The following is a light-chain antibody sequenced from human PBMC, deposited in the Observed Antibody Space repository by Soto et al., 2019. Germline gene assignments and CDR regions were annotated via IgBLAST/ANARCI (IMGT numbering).Light chain of an antibody. J-gene: IGKJ2*01. Sequence: DVVMTQSPLSLPVTLGQPASISCRSSQSLLYSDGDTYLIWFNQRPGQSPRRLIYKVSDRDSGVPDRFSGSGSVTDFTLKISRVEAADVGVYYCMQGTHWPYTFGQGTNLEIK. CDR2: KVS. V-gene: IGKV2-30*01. CDR1: QSLLYSDGDTY. CDR3: MQGTHWPYT.